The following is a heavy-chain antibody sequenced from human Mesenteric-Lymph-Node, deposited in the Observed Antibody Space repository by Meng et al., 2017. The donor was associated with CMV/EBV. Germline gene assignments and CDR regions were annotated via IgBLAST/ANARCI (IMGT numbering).Heavy chain of an antibody. CDR1: GDSSSSNNAG. CDR2: NYCRSDSYN. Sequence: QRQQSGRGLVKSSPTPPAPSTISGDSSSSNNAGWNWIRPPRSGGLEWLGRNYCRSDSYNDYVVSVKSRTSVNLDTSKNQLPLYLNVVTPDDNAVYSGAYTGDLPLVWWGQGTLVTVSS. CDR3: AYTGDLPLVW. D-gene: IGHD7-27*01. V-gene: IGHV6-1*01. J-gene: IGHJ4*02.